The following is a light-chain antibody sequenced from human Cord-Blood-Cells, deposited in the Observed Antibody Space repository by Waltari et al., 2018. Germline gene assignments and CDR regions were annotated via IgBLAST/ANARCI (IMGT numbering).Light chain of an antibody. CDR2: EGS. J-gene: IGLJ1*01. V-gene: IGLV2-23*01. CDR3: CSYAVSSTYV. Sequence: QSALTQPASVSGSPGQSITISCTGTSSDVGSYNLVSWYQQHPGKAPKLMIYEGSKRPSGVSNRFAGSKSFNTASLTISVLQAEDEDDYYCCSYAVSSTYVYGTGTKVTVL. CDR1: SSDVGSYNL.